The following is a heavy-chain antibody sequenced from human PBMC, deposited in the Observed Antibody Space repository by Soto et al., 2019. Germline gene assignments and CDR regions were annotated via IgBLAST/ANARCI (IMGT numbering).Heavy chain of an antibody. J-gene: IGHJ4*02. CDR1: GFTFSSYS. CDR2: ISSSSSTI. V-gene: IGHV3-48*02. Sequence: PGGSLRLSCAASGFTFSSYSMNWVRQAPGKGLEWVSYISSSSSTIYYADSVKGRFTISRDNAKNSLYLQMNSLRDEDTAVYYCAKDRGGYYYGSGSPRDFDCWGQGSLVTVSS. D-gene: IGHD3-10*01. CDR3: AKDRGGYYYGSGSPRDFDC.